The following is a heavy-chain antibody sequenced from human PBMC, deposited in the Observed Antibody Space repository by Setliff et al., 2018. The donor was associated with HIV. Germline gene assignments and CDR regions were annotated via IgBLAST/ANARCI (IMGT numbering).Heavy chain of an antibody. CDR1: GGSISSHY. Sequence: SETLSLTCTVSGGSISSHYWIWIRQPPGKGLEWIGYIHYSGATNYNPSLKSRVTISLDTSRTQFSLRLSSVTAADTAVYYCARHSPNVGVRGEMNWFDPWGQGILVTVSS. CDR3: ARHSPNVGVRGEMNWFDP. V-gene: IGHV4-59*08. J-gene: IGHJ5*02. D-gene: IGHD2-21*01. CDR2: IHYSGAT.